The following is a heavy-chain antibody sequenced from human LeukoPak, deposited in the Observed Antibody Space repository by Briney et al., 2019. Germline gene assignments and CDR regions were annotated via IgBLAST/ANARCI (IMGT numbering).Heavy chain of an antibody. D-gene: IGHD3-9*01. CDR1: GFTFSDYW. CDR3: ARGSYDILTGYSPFFFDY. CDR2: IKQDGGDK. V-gene: IGHV3-7*02. Sequence: GGSLRLSCAASGFTFSDYWMSWVRQAPGKGLEWVANIKQDGGDKYYVDSVKGRFTISRDNAKNSLYLQMNSLRAEDTAVYFCARGSYDILTGYSPFFFDYWGQGTLVTVSS. J-gene: IGHJ4*02.